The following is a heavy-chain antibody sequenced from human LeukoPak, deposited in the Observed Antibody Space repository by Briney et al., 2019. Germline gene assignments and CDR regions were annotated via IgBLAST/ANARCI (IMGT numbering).Heavy chain of an antibody. Sequence: ASVKVSCKASGYTFTDYHMHWMRQAPGQGLECMGWINPNSGGTNYAQKFQGRITMTRDTSISTAYMELSRLRSDDTAVYYCARDLNGGNSAWGQGTLVTVSS. CDR2: INPNSGGT. D-gene: IGHD4-23*01. J-gene: IGHJ5*02. CDR1: GYTFTDYH. V-gene: IGHV1-2*02. CDR3: ARDLNGGNSA.